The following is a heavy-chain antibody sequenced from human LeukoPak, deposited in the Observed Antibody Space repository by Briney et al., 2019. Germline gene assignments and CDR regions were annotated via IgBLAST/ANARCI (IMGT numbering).Heavy chain of an antibody. CDR1: GFTFSSNA. V-gene: IGHV3-64*01. CDR3: AREVWDYVWGSYRYYDY. CDR2: ITSNGGST. J-gene: IGHJ4*02. Sequence: GGSLRLSCAASGFTFSSNAMNWVRQAPGKGLEYLSAITSNGGSTYYANSVKGRFTISRDNSKNTLYLQMGSLRAEDMAVYYCAREVWDYVWGSYRYYDYWGQGTLVTVSS. D-gene: IGHD3-16*02.